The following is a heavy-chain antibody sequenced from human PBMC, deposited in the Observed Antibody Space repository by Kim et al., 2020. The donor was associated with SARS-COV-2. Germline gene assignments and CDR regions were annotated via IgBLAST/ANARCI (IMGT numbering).Heavy chain of an antibody. CDR2: IYYSGST. J-gene: IGHJ1*01. D-gene: IGHD3-22*01. CDR3: ARVEWYDSSFFQH. CDR1: GGSVSSGSYY. V-gene: IGHV4-61*01. Sequence: SETLSLTCTVSGGSVSSGSYYWSWIRQPPGKGLEWIGYIYYSGSTNYNPSLKSRVTISVDTSKNQFSLKLSSVTAADTAAYYCARVEWYDSSFFQHWGQGTLVTVSS.